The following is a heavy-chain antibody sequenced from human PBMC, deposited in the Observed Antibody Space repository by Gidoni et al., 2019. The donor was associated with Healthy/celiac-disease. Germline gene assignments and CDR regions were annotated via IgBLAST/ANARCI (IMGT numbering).Heavy chain of an antibody. CDR3: AKGGVEGGDDPFDY. V-gene: IGHV3-9*01. Sequence: EVQLVESGGGLVQPGRSLRLSCAVSGVTFDDYAMHWVRQAPGKGLEWVSGISWNSGSIGYTDSVKGRFTISRDNTKNSLYLQMNSLRAEDTALYYCAKGGVEGGDDPFDYWGQGTLVTVSS. J-gene: IGHJ4*02. CDR2: ISWNSGSI. D-gene: IGHD2-21*02. CDR1: GVTFDDYA.